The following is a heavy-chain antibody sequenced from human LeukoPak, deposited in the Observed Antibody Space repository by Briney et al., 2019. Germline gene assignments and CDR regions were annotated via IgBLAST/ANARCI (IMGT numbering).Heavy chain of an antibody. J-gene: IGHJ3*02. V-gene: IGHV2-5*02. D-gene: IGHD2-2*01. CDR3: AHVAQSCYGVAAFDI. CDR1: GFSLSTSGVG. CDR2: IYWDDDK. Sequence: SGPTQVNPTQTLTLTCTFSGFSLSTSGVGVGWIRQPPGKDLEWLALIYWDDDKRYSPSLKSRLTITKDTSKNQVVLTMTNMDPVDTATYYCAHVAQSCYGVAAFDIWGLGTMVTVSS.